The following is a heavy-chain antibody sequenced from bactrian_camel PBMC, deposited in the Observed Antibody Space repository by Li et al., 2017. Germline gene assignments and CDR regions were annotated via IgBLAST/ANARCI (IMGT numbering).Heavy chain of an antibody. D-gene: IGHD1*01. CDR3: AARCVGLPPFLSADTWRY. CDR2: IYTGDGSA. V-gene: IGHV3S29*01. J-gene: IGHJ4*01. Sequence: QLVESGGGSVQAGGSLRLSCAAHEYLFTSYCMGWFRQAPGKEREGVATIYTGDGSAYYGDSVKGRFTISKDNAKTTVYLQMNSLKPEDAAMYYCAARCVGLPPFLSADTWRYWGQGTQVTVS. CDR1: EYLFTSYC.